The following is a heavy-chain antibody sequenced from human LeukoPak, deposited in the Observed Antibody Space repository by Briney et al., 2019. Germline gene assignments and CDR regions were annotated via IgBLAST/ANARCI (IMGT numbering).Heavy chain of an antibody. CDR3: ARVGGAQWLGIDY. J-gene: IGHJ4*02. D-gene: IGHD6-19*01. V-gene: IGHV1-46*01. CDR1: GYTFTSYY. CDR2: INPSGGST. Sequence: ASVKVSCKASGYTFTSYYMHWVRQAPGQGLEWMGIINPSGGSTTYAQKFQGRVTMTRDTSTSTVYMELTSLRSEDTAVYYCARVGGAQWLGIDYWGQGTLVTVSS.